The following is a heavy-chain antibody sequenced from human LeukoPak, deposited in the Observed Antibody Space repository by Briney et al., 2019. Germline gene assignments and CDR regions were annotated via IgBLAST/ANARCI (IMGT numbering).Heavy chain of an antibody. Sequence: ASVKVSCKASGYTFISYDINWVRQVTGQGLEWMGWMNPNSGNTGYAQKFQGRVTITRNTSVSTAFMELSSLRSEDTAVYYCARDSCSGGSCLGDYFDYWGQGTLVTVSS. J-gene: IGHJ4*02. CDR3: ARDSCSGGSCLGDYFDY. V-gene: IGHV1-8*03. CDR2: MNPNSGNT. CDR1: GYTFISYD. D-gene: IGHD2-15*01.